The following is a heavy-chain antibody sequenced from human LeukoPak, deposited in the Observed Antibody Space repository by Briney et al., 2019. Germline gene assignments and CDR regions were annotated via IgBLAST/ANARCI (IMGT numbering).Heavy chain of an antibody. CDR1: GFTFSSYS. Sequence: GGSLRLSCAASGFTFSSYSMNWVRQAPGKGLEWVSSISSSSSYIYYADSVKGRFTISRDNAKNSLYLQMNSLRAEDTAVYYCARDVIYYYGMDVWGQGTTVTVSS. CDR3: ARDVIYYYGMDV. CDR2: ISSSSSYI. D-gene: IGHD2/OR15-2a*01. J-gene: IGHJ6*02. V-gene: IGHV3-21*01.